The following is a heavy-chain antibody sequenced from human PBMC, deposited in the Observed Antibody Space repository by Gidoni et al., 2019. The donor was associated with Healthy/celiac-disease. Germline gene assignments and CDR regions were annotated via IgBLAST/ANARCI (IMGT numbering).Heavy chain of an antibody. CDR2: IYYSGST. D-gene: IGHD1-20*01. CDR1: GGSISSSSYY. Sequence: QLQLQESGPGLVKPSETLSLTCTVSGGSISSSSYYWGWIRQPPGKGLEWIGSIYYSGSTYYNPSLKSRVTISVDTSKNQFSLKLSSVTAADTAVYYCAREYKGADNFDYWGQGTLVTVSS. J-gene: IGHJ4*02. V-gene: IGHV4-39*07. CDR3: AREYKGADNFDY.